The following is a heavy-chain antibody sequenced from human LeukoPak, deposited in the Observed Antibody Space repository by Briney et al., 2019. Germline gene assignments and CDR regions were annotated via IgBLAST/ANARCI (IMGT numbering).Heavy chain of an antibody. J-gene: IGHJ5*02. CDR1: GGSFSGYY. CDR2: TNHSGST. V-gene: IGHV4-34*01. Sequence: SETLSLTCAVYGGSFSGYYWSWIRQPPGKGLEWIGETNHSGSTNYNPSLKSRVTISVDTSKNQFSLKLSSVTAADTAVYYCARVGTSGSYTSDEVWFDPWGQGTLVTVSS. CDR3: ARVGTSGSYTSDEVWFDP. D-gene: IGHD1-26*01.